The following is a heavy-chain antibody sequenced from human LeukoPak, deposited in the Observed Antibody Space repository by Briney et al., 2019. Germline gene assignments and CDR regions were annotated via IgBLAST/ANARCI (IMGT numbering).Heavy chain of an antibody. CDR3: ARGHAFDI. Sequence: GGSLRLSRAASGFTFSSYEMNWVRQAPGKGLEWVSYISSSGSTRHYADSVRGRFTISRDNAKNSLYMQMNSLRAEDTAVYYCARGHAFDIWGQGTMVTVSS. CDR2: ISSSGSTR. V-gene: IGHV3-48*03. J-gene: IGHJ3*02. CDR1: GFTFSSYE.